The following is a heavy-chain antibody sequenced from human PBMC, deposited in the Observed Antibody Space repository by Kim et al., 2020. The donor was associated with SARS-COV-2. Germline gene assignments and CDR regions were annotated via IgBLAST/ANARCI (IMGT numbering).Heavy chain of an antibody. CDR3: ARDLKGYCSSTSCSPVGNYYGMDV. D-gene: IGHD2-2*01. J-gene: IGHJ6*02. V-gene: IGHV1-69*13. CDR2: IIPIFGTA. Sequence: SVKVSCKASGGTFSSYAISWVRQAPGQGLEWMGGIIPIFGTANYAQKFQGRVTITADESTSTAYMELSSLRSEDTAVYYCARDLKGYCSSTSCSPVGNYYGMDVWGQGTTVTVSS. CDR1: GGTFSSYA.